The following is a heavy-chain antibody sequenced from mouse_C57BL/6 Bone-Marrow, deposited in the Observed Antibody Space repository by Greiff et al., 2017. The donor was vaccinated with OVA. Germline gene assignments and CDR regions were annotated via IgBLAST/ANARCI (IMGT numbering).Heavy chain of an antibody. J-gene: IGHJ3*01. Sequence: EVNVVESGGGLVKPGGSLKLSCAASGFTFSSYAMSWVRQTPEKRLEWVATISDGGSYTYYPDNVKGRFTISRDNAKNNLYLQMSHLKSEDTAMYYCARDRSYYYGSSPFAYWGQGTLVTVSA. CDR1: GFTFSSYA. CDR3: ARDRSYYYGSSPFAY. D-gene: IGHD1-1*01. V-gene: IGHV5-4*01. CDR2: ISDGGSYT.